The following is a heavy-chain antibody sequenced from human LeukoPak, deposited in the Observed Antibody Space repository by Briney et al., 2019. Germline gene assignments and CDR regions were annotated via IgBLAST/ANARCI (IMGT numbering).Heavy chain of an antibody. V-gene: IGHV3-66*02. CDR2: IYSGGST. Sequence: GGSLRLTCAAPGFTVSSNYMSWVRQAPGKGLEWVSVIYSGGSTYYADSVKGRFTISRDNSKNTLYLQMNSLRAEDTAVYYCARGHSSDAFDIWGQGTMVTVSS. CDR3: ARGHSSDAFDI. D-gene: IGHD2-15*01. J-gene: IGHJ3*02. CDR1: GFTVSSNY.